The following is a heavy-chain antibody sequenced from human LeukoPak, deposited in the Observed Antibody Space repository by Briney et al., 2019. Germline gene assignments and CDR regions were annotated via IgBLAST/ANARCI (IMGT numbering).Heavy chain of an antibody. D-gene: IGHD3-3*02. J-gene: IGHJ4*02. CDR1: GFTFSRYG. CDR3: AKDAFTHFDY. V-gene: IGHV3-30*02. CDR2: IRYDGTYK. Sequence: GGSLRLSCAASGFTFSRYGMHWARQAPGKGLERLTFIRYDGTYKSHADSVKGRFTISRDNSKNTLYLQINTLRDEDTAVYYCAKDAFTHFDYWGQGTLVTVSS.